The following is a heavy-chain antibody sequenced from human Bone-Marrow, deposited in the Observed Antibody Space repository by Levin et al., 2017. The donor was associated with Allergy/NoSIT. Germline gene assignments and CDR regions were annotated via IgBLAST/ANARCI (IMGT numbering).Heavy chain of an antibody. CDR2: MSGSGDTT. CDR3: ARDTEDYWSDVGMDV. CDR1: GFSFSTYA. J-gene: IGHJ6*02. Sequence: GGSLRLSCETSGFSFSTYAMTWVRQAPGKGLEWVSSMSGSGDTTSYADSLKGRFTISRDNSKSTLYLQMSSLRAEDTAVYYCARDTEDYWSDVGMDVWGQGTTVTVSS. D-gene: IGHD3-3*01. V-gene: IGHV3-23*01.